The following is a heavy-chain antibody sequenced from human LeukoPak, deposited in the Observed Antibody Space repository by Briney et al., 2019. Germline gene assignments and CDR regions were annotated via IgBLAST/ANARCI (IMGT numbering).Heavy chain of an antibody. CDR1: GGSISSYY. CDR2: IYYSGST. J-gene: IGHJ6*03. V-gene: IGHV4-59*12. CDR3: ARTGRSFYYYYYMDV. D-gene: IGHD1-26*01. Sequence: SETLSLTCTVSGGSISSYYWSWIRQPPGKGLEWIGYIYYSGSTNYNPSLKSRVTISVDTSKNQFSLKLSSVTAADTAVFYCARTGRSFYYYYYMDVWGKGTTVTISS.